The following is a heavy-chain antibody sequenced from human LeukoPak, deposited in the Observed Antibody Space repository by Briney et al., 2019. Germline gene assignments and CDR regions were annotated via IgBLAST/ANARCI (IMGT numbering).Heavy chain of an antibody. J-gene: IGHJ6*02. CDR1: GGSFSGYY. Sequence: SETLSLTCAVYGGSFSGYYWSWIRQPPGKGLEWIGEINHSGSTNYNPSLKSRVTISVDTSKNQFSLKLSSVTAADTAVYYCARGRTGIGYCSSTSCHYYYYYGMDVWGQGTTVTVSS. CDR2: INHSGST. D-gene: IGHD2-2*01. CDR3: ARGRTGIGYCSSTSCHYYYYYGMDV. V-gene: IGHV4-34*01.